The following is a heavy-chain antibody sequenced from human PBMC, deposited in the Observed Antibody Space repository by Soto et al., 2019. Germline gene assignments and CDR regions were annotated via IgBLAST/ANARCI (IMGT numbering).Heavy chain of an antibody. J-gene: IGHJ4*02. D-gene: IGHD3-3*01. CDR1: GFTFSSYA. V-gene: IGHV3-30-3*01. Sequence: GGSLRLSCAASGFTFSSYAMHWVRQAPGKGLEWVAVISYDGSNKYYADSVKGRFTISRDNSKNTLYLQMNSLRAEDTAVYYCARDADDFWSGYYTGPFDYWGQGTLVTVSS. CDR3: ARDADDFWSGYYTGPFDY. CDR2: ISYDGSNK.